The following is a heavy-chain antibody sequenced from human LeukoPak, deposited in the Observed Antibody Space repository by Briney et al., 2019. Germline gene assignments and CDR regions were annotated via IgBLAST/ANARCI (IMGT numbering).Heavy chain of an antibody. V-gene: IGHV4-59*01. Sequence: NTSETLSLTCTVSGGSISSYYWSWIRQPPGKGLEWIGYIYYSGSTNYNPSLKSRVTISVDTSKNQFPLKLSSVTAAGTAVYYCASTKGEWWFDPWGQGTLVTVSS. D-gene: IGHD3-16*01. CDR3: ASTKGEWWFDP. CDR1: GGSISSYY. CDR2: IYYSGST. J-gene: IGHJ5*02.